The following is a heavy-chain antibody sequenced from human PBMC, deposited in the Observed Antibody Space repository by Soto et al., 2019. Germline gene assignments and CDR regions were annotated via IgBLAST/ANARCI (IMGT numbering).Heavy chain of an antibody. J-gene: IGHJ6*02. Sequence: QVQLVQSGAEVKKPGSSVKVSCKASGGTFSRYTISWVRQAPGQGLEWMGRIIPILGIANYAQKFQGRVTITADKSTSTAYMELSSLRAEDTAVYYCACGRDYYGMDVWGQGTTVTVSS. V-gene: IGHV1-69*02. CDR1: GGTFSRYT. CDR2: IIPILGIA. D-gene: IGHD2-21*01. CDR3: ACGRDYYGMDV.